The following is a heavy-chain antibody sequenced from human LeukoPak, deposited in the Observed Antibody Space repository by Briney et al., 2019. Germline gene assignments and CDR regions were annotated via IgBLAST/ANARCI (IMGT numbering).Heavy chain of an antibody. CDR2: ISPSGGST. J-gene: IGHJ6*03. V-gene: IGHV1-46*01. Sequence: ASVKVSCKAFGYTFTSNYMHWVRQAPGQGPEWMGVISPSGGSTTYAQKFQGRVTMTRNTSISTAYMELSSLRSEDTAVYYCARVGYGYYYYYMDVWGKGTTVTVSS. D-gene: IGHD6-13*01. CDR3: ARVGYGYYYYYMDV. CDR1: GYTFTSNY.